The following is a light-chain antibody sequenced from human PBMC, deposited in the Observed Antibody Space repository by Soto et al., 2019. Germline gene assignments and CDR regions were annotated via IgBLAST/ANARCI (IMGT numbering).Light chain of an antibody. Sequence: EIVLTQSPDTLSLSPGERATLSWRASQNVRNYLAWFKQKPGQAPRLLIYDASNRATGIPARFSGSGSGTDFTLTFSSLEPEDFAVYYCQQRTNWRPVTFGQGTRLEIK. J-gene: IGKJ5*01. V-gene: IGKV3-11*01. CDR3: QQRTNWRPVT. CDR1: QNVRNY. CDR2: DAS.